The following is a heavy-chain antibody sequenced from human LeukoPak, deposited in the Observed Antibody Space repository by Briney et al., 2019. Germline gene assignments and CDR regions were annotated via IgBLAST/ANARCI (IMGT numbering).Heavy chain of an antibody. CDR3: ARLQQSIRSDDY. D-gene: IGHD4-11*01. CDR1: GGSISSSSYY. CDR2: IYYSGST. Sequence: PSETLSLTCTVSGGSISSSSYYWGWIRQPPGKGLEWIGSIYYSGSTYYNPSLKSRVTISVDTSKNQFSLKLSSVTAADTAVYYCARLQQSIRSDDYWGQGTLVTVSS. J-gene: IGHJ4*02. V-gene: IGHV4-39*07.